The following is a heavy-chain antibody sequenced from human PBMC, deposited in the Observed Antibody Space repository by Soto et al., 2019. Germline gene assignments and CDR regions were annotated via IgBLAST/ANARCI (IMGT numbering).Heavy chain of an antibody. CDR2: INPHSGST. V-gene: IGHV1-2*02. J-gene: IGHJ6*02. D-gene: IGHD2-21*02. CDR1: GYSFTDDY. Sequence: QVQVVQSGAEVKKPGASVKISCKTSGYSFTDDYLHWVRQAPGQGLEWVGWINPHSGSTNFAQKFLGRVSMTRDTSIRTAYMEVFSLTSDETAIYYCARAVYCGDDCYSYGMDVWGQGTTVTVS. CDR3: ARAVYCGDDCYSYGMDV.